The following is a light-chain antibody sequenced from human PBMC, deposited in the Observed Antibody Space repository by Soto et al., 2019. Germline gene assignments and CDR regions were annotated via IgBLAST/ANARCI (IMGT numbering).Light chain of an antibody. J-gene: IGLJ1*01. CDR1: SSNIGAGYG. Sequence: QSALTQPPSVSGAPGQRVIISCTGSSSNIGAGYGVHWYQQLPGTAPTLLIYGNTKRPSGVPDRFSGSKSGSSASLAITGLQAADEADYYCQSYDSSLSGFFVFGTGTKLTVL. CDR2: GNT. V-gene: IGLV1-40*01. CDR3: QSYDSSLSGFFV.